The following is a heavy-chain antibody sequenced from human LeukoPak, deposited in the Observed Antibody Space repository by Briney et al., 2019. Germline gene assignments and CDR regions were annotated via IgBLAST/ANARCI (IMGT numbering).Heavy chain of an antibody. D-gene: IGHD6-19*01. V-gene: IGHV3-74*01. Sequence: GGSLRLSXAASGFTFSSYWMHWVRQAPGKGLVWVSRINSDGSSTSYADSVKGRFTISRDNAKNTLYLQMNSLRAEDTAVYYCARASSGWSPFDYWGQGTLLTVSS. J-gene: IGHJ4*02. CDR1: GFTFSSYW. CDR2: INSDGSST. CDR3: ARASSGWSPFDY.